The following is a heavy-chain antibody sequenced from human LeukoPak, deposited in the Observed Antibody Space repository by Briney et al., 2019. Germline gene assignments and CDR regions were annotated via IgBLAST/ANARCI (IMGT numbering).Heavy chain of an antibody. V-gene: IGHV4-34*01. CDR1: GESLSGYS. Sequence: SETLSLTCAVYGESLSGYSCSWIRQPPGKGLEWIGEVDHSGSTNYNPSLKSRVTVSIETSKNQFSLNLNSVTAADTAVYYCARGRGNEYGDYDYWGQGTLVTVSS. D-gene: IGHD4-17*01. CDR3: ARGRGNEYGDYDY. J-gene: IGHJ4*02. CDR2: VDHSGST.